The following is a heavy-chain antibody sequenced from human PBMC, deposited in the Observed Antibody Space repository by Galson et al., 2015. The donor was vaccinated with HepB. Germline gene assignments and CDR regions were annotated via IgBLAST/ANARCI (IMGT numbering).Heavy chain of an antibody. D-gene: IGHD5-18*01. Sequence: SVKVSCKASGYTFTSYYMHWVRQAPGQGLEWMGIINPSGGSTSYAQKFQGRVTMTRDTSTSTVYMELSSVTAADTAAYYCARGDVDTAYYYFDYWGQGTLVTVSS. J-gene: IGHJ4*02. CDR3: ARGDVDTAYYYFDY. CDR1: GYTFTSYY. CDR2: INPSGGST. V-gene: IGHV1-46*01.